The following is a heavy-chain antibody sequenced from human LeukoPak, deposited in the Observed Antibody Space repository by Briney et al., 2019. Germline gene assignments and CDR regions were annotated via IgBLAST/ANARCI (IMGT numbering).Heavy chain of an antibody. D-gene: IGHD3-10*01. CDR2: IYSGGST. V-gene: IGHV3-53*01. CDR3: ARYGSGSYFGY. J-gene: IGHJ4*02. CDR1: GFTVSSNY. Sequence: GGSLRLSCAASGFTVSSNYMSWVRQAPGKGLEWVSVIYSGGSTYYADCVKGRFTISRDNSKNTLYLQMNSLRAEDTAVYYCARYGSGSYFGYWGQGTLVTVSS.